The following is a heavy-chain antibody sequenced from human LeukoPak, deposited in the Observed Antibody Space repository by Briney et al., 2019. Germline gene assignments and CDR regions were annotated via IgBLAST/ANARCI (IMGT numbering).Heavy chain of an antibody. Sequence: GASVKVSCKASGYTFTGYYIHWVRQAPGQGLEWMGRINPDSGGTNYAQKFQGRVTMTRDTSISTAYMQLSRLTSDDTAVYYSAREPMVRDFNWFDPWGQGTLVTVSS. CDR2: INPDSGGT. V-gene: IGHV1-2*06. CDR1: GYTFTGYY. D-gene: IGHD3-10*01. J-gene: IGHJ5*02. CDR3: AREPMVRDFNWFDP.